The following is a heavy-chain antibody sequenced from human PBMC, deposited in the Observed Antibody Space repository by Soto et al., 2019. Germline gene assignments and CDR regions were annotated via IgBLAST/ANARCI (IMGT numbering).Heavy chain of an antibody. CDR1: GFHFSTYG. CDR3: VKDQQYCSGGPCRRYFDS. V-gene: IGHV3-30*18. J-gene: IGHJ4*02. CDR2: ISYDGSTQ. Sequence: QVQLVESGGGVVQPGRSLRLSCAASGFHFSTYGMHWVRQAPGKGLEWVTFISYDGSTQYYADSVKGRFTVSRDNPKNTVSQQMNSLRAEDTVVYYCVKDQQYCSGGPCRRYFDSWGQGNLVTVSS. D-gene: IGHD2-15*01.